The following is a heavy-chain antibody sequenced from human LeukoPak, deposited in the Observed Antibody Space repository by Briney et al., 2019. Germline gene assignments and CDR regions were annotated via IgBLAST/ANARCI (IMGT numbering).Heavy chain of an antibody. CDR2: ISGSGGST. CDR1: GFTFSSYA. Sequence: PGGSLRLSCAASGFTFSSYAMSWVRQAPGKGLEWVSAISGSGGSTYYADSVKGRFTISRDNSKNTLYLQMNSLRAEDTAVYYCAKGDRKLRYFDWLEYGMDVWGQGTTVTVSS. CDR3: AKGDRKLRYFDWLEYGMDV. V-gene: IGHV3-23*01. D-gene: IGHD3-9*01. J-gene: IGHJ6*02.